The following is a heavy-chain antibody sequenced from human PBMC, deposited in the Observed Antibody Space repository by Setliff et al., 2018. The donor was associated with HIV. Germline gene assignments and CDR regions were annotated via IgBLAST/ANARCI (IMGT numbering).Heavy chain of an antibody. V-gene: IGHV3-15*01. CDR2: IQRGLEGGET. D-gene: IGHD3-16*01. Sequence: GGSLRLSCTSTGFTFHNAWVSWVRQAPGRGLEWVGRIQRGLEGGETDYAAAVKGRFAITRIDSNTVHLQMMRLRTEDTGVNYCTTVHSLFVEYDWFDPWGPGTLVTVSS. CDR1: GFTFHNAW. J-gene: IGHJ5*02. CDR3: TTVHSLFVEYDWFDP.